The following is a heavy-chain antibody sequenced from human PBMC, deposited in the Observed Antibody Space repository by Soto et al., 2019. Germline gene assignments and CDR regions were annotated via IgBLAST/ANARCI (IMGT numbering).Heavy chain of an antibody. CDR2: ISGSGGST. CDR3: AKVQLRDYVGSGSP. V-gene: IGHV3-23*01. Sequence: EVQLLESGGGLVQPGGSLRLSCAASGFTFSSYAMSWVRQTPGKGLEWVSAISGSGGSTYYGDAVKGRFTIFRDNSKNTLYLRMNSLRADDTAVYYCAKVQLRDYVGSGSPWGQGTLVTVSS. CDR1: GFTFSSYA. D-gene: IGHD3-10*01. J-gene: IGHJ5*02.